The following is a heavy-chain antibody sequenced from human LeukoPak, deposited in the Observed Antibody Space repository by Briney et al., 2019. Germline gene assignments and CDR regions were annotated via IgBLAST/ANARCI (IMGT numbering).Heavy chain of an antibody. CDR3: AKENDYVWGSYRYRGYFDY. CDR2: ISGSGGST. D-gene: IGHD3-16*02. CDR1: GFTFSSYG. V-gene: IGHV3-23*01. Sequence: TGGSLRLSCAASGFTFSSYGMSWVRQAPGKGLEWVSAISGSGGSTYYADSVKGRFTISRDNSKNTLYLQMNSLRAEDTAVYYCAKENDYVWGSYRYRGYFDYWGQGTLVTVSS. J-gene: IGHJ4*02.